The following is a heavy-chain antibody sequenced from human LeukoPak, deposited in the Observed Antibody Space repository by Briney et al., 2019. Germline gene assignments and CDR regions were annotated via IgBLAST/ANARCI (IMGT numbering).Heavy chain of an antibody. J-gene: IGHJ4*02. CDR2: IIPIFGTA. V-gene: IGHV1-69*13. D-gene: IGHD1-26*01. CDR3: AREYQSPSGSYPI. CDR1: GGTFSSYA. Sequence: SVKVSCKASGGTFSSYAISWVRQAPGQGLEWMGGIIPIFGTANYAQEFQGRVTITADESTSTAYMELSSLRSEDTAVYYCAREYQSPSGSYPIWGQGTLVTVSS.